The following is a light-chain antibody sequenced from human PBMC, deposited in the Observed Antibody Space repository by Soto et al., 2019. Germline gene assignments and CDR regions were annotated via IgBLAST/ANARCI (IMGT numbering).Light chain of an antibody. CDR3: QQYDRSSPMYI. J-gene: IGKJ2*01. CDR2: GAS. V-gene: IGKV3-20*01. CDR1: QSVSSSY. Sequence: EIVLTQSPGTLSLSPGERAALSCRASQSVSSSYLAWYQQKPGQAPRLLIYGASSRATGIPDRFSGSESGTDFTLTISILEPEDFAVYYCQQYDRSSPMYIFGQGTKLEIK.